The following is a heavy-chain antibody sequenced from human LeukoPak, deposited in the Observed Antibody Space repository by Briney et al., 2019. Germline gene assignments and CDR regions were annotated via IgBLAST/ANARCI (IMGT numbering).Heavy chain of an antibody. V-gene: IGHV3-73*01. Sequence: GGSLRLSCAASGFTFSGSAMHWVRQASGKGLEWVGRIRSKANSYATAYAASVKGRFTISRDDSKNTAYLQMNSLKTEDTAVYYCTRHRGDYGSGSYYPFDYWGQGTLVTVSS. D-gene: IGHD3-10*01. CDR3: TRHRGDYGSGSYYPFDY. CDR1: GFTFSGSA. J-gene: IGHJ4*02. CDR2: IRSKANSYAT.